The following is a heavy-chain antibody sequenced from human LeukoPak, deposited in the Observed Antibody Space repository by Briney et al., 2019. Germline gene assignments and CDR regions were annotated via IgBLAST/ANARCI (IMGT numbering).Heavy chain of an antibody. V-gene: IGHV4-39*01. CDR1: GGSISSSSYY. D-gene: IGHD3-9*01. CDR3: ASRYYDTAPYYYYYMDV. Sequence: SETLSLTCTVSGGSISSSSYYWGWIRQPPGKGLEWIGSIYYSGSTYYNPSLKSRVTIFVDTSKDQFSLKLSSVTAADTAVYYCASRYYDTAPYYYYYMDVWGKGTTVTISS. J-gene: IGHJ6*03. CDR2: IYYSGST.